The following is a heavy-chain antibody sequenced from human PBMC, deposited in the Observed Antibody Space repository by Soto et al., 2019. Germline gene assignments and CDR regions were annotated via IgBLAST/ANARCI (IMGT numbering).Heavy chain of an antibody. CDR2: IYYSGST. V-gene: IGHV4-39*01. D-gene: IGHD1-26*01. CDR3: ARRLGGSYHTGGMDV. Sequence: SETLSLTCTVSGGSISSSSYYWGWIRQPPGKGLEWIGSIYYSGSTYYNPSLKSRVTISVDTSKNQFSLKLSSVTAADTAVYYCARRLGGSYHTGGMDVWGQGTTVTVSS. CDR1: GGSISSSSYY. J-gene: IGHJ6*02.